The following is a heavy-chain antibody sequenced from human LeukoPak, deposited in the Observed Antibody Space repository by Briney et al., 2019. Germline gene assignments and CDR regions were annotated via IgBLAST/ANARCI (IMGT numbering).Heavy chain of an antibody. V-gene: IGHV3-48*01. CDR1: GFPFSSYW. J-gene: IGHJ4*02. D-gene: IGHD2-21*01. Sequence: GGSLRLSCVASGFPFSSYWMTWVRQAPGKGLEWVSYISSSSSTIYYADSVKGRFTISRDNAKNSLYLQMNSLRAEDTAVYYCARDIPDYWGQGTLVTVSS. CDR3: ARDIPDY. CDR2: ISSSSSTI.